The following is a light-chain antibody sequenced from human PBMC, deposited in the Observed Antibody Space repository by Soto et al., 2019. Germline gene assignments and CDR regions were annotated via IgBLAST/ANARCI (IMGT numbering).Light chain of an antibody. V-gene: IGKV3-15*01. Sequence: ETVMSQSPATLSVSPGERATLSCRASQSVSSNLAWYQHKARQAPRLLIYGASTRATGVAARFNGSGSGTEFTLTISSLQSEDFAVYYCQQYSNWPSALTFGGGTKVQIK. J-gene: IGKJ4*01. CDR1: QSVSSN. CDR2: GAS. CDR3: QQYSNWPSALT.